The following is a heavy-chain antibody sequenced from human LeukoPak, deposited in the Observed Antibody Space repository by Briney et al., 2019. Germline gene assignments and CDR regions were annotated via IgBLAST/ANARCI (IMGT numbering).Heavy chain of an antibody. CDR2: INWDDSK. CDR3: AREESTSCFDY. CDR1: GFSLSPSAMR. D-gene: IGHD2-2*01. V-gene: IGHV2-70*04. Sequence: SGPALVKPTQTLTLTCTFYGFSLSPSAMRVSWIRQPPGNALKWLARINWDDSKFYSTSLKTRLTISKDTSKNQVVLTMTNMDPVDTATYYCAREESTSCFDYWGQGTLVTVSS. J-gene: IGHJ4*02.